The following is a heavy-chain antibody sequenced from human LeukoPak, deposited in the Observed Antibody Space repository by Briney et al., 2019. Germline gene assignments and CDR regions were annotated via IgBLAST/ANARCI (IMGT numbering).Heavy chain of an antibody. J-gene: IGHJ3*02. CDR3: ARLYGPDAFDI. CDR2: IYSGGSA. Sequence: GGSLRLSCAASGFTLSSNYMSWVRQAPGKGLEWVSVIYSGGSASYADSVKGRFTISRDSSKNALFLQMNSLRAEDTAVYYCARLYGPDAFDIWGQGTMVTVSS. CDR1: GFTLSSNY. D-gene: IGHD4-17*01. V-gene: IGHV3-66*01.